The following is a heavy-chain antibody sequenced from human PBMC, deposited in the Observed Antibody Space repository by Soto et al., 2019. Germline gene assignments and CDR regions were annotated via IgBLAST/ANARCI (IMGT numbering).Heavy chain of an antibody. J-gene: IGHJ4*02. Sequence: VLLVESGGGVVQPGGSLKLSCAASGFVFKDSSIHWVRQASGKGLEWVGRIRDRAYNYATAYTASVKGRFTISRDDSNNTAYLQMTSLKTEDTAIYYCTRLISAAQDYWGQGTLVNVSS. V-gene: IGHV3-73*01. CDR3: TRLISAAQDY. CDR2: IRDRAYNYAT. D-gene: IGHD3-10*01. CDR1: GFVFKDSS.